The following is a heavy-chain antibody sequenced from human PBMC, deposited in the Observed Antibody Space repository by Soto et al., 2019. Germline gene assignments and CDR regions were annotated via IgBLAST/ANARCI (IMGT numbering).Heavy chain of an antibody. CDR3: ARGQEGVVATH. D-gene: IGHD5-12*01. Sequence: QVQLQQWGAGLLKPSETLSLNCAVNGGSLSGYYWSWIRQLPGKGLEWIGEIKDGVRTNYSPPLTSRATLSPGTSNTQFSLRLYSVTAADTGVYYCARGQEGVVATHWDQGTLVTVSS. CDR2: IKDGVRT. J-gene: IGHJ4*02. V-gene: IGHV4-34*01. CDR1: GGSLSGYY.